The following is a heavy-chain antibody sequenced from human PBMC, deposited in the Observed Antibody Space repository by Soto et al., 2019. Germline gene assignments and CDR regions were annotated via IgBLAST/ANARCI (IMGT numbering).Heavy chain of an antibody. Sequence: SGPTLVNPTQTLTLTCTFSGFLLSTSGVGVGWIRQPPGKALEWLALIYWDDDKRYSPSLKSRLTITKDTSKNQVVLTMTNMDPVDTATYYCAHTDYDILTGYYDHPGTHFDYWGQGTLVTVAS. CDR1: GFLLSTSGVG. J-gene: IGHJ4*02. V-gene: IGHV2-5*02. D-gene: IGHD3-9*01. CDR2: IYWDDDK. CDR3: AHTDYDILTGYYDHPGTHFDY.